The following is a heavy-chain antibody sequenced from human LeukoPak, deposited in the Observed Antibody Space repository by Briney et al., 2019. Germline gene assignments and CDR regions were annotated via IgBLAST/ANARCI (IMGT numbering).Heavy chain of an antibody. D-gene: IGHD4-23*01. J-gene: IGHJ5*02. Sequence: SETPSLTCTVSGGYIITSGHYWGWIRQPPGKGLEWIGSIYYTGVTSTNPFFRSRMSISVDTSKNQFSLNLTSVTAADAAVYYCARERSSSGGHNWFDPWGQGTLVTVSS. CDR3: ARERSSSGGHNWFDP. V-gene: IGHV4-39*07. CDR2: IYYTGVT. CDR1: GGYIITSGHY.